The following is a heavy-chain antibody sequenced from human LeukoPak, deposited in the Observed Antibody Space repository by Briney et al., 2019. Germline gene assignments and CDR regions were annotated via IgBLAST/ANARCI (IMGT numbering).Heavy chain of an antibody. J-gene: IGHJ6*02. CDR1: GFTVSSNY. D-gene: IGHD6-13*01. Sequence: GGSLRLSCAASGFTVSSNYMSWVRQAPGKGLEWVSVIYSGGSTYYADSVKGRFTISRDNSKNTLYLQMNSLRAEDTAVYYCARFIAAAYYYYGMDVWGQGTTVTVSS. CDR2: IYSGGST. V-gene: IGHV3-53*01. CDR3: ARFIAAAYYYYGMDV.